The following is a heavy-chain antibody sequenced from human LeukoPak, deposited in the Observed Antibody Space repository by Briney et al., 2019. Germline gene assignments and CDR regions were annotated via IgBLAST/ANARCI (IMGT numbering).Heavy chain of an antibody. CDR1: GFTFSSYG. Sequence: GGSLRLSCAASGFTFSSYGIHWVRQAPGKGLEWVAFIRYDGNNKYYADSVKGRFTISRDNSKNTLYVQINSLRAEDTAVYYCAKDLHPMVGAKTFDYWGQGTLVTVSS. J-gene: IGHJ4*02. CDR2: IRYDGNNK. CDR3: AKDLHPMVGAKTFDY. V-gene: IGHV3-30*02. D-gene: IGHD1-26*01.